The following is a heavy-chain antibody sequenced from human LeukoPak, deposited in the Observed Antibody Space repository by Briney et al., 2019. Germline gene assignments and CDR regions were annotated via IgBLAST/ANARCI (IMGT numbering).Heavy chain of an antibody. CDR1: GFTFRNSG. V-gene: IGHV3-30*02. D-gene: IGHD1-14*01. Sequence: GGSLRLSCAAAGFTFRNSGMHWVRQALAKGLEWVAFIRYDGSIIYYADSVKGRFTISRDNSKNTLYLQMNSLRAEDTAVYYCAKDVNTGGDYFDHGGQGTLVTVSS. J-gene: IGHJ4*02. CDR2: IRYDGSII. CDR3: AKDVNTGGDYFDH.